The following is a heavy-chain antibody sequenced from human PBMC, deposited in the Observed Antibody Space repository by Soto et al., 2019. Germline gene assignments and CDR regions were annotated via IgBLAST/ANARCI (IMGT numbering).Heavy chain of an antibody. D-gene: IGHD4-4*01. J-gene: IGHJ4*02. Sequence: EVQLVESGGGLVQPGGSLRLSCAASGFTFSSHWMSWVRQAPGKGLEWVANIKHDGSETYYVDSVKGRFTISRDNAKSTLYLQMTSLTGGDTAVYYCARDDYNGARDYWGQGTMVSVSS. CDR3: ARDDYNGARDY. CDR1: GFTFSSHW. CDR2: IKHDGSET. V-gene: IGHV3-7*01.